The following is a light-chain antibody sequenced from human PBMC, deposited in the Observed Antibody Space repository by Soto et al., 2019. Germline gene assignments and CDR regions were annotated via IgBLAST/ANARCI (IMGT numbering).Light chain of an antibody. CDR2: SNN. V-gene: IGLV1-44*01. Sequence: QSVLTQPPSASGTPGQRVTISCSGSSSNIGSNTVNWYQQLPATAPKLLIYSNNQRPSGVPDRFSGSKSGTSASLAISGLQSDDEADYYCSAWDDSLNGVVFGGGTKVTVL. CDR1: SSNIGSNT. J-gene: IGLJ2*01. CDR3: SAWDDSLNGVV.